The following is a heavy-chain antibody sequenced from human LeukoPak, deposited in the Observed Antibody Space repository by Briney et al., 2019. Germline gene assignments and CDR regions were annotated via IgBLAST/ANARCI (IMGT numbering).Heavy chain of an antibody. D-gene: IGHD2-15*01. CDR3: AKPPVAAPSNY. CDR2: ISGSGGST. Sequence: GGSLRLSCAASGFTFSSYAMSWVRQAPGKGLEWVSAISGSGGSTYYADSVKGRFTISRDNSKNTLYLQMNSLRAEDTAVYHCAKPPVAAPSNYWGQGTLVTVSS. V-gene: IGHV3-23*01. CDR1: GFTFSSYA. J-gene: IGHJ4*02.